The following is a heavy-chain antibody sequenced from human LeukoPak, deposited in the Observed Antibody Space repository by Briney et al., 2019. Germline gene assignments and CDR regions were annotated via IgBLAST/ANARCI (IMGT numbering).Heavy chain of an antibody. V-gene: IGHV4-34*01. J-gene: IGHJ3*02. Sequence: PSETLSLTCAVYDGSFSGYYWSWIRQPSGKGLEWIGEINHSGSTNYYPSLKSRVTISVDTSKNQFSLKLSSVTAADTAVYYCARWELLPAFDIWGQGTMVTVSS. D-gene: IGHD1-26*01. CDR3: ARWELLPAFDI. CDR1: DGSFSGYY. CDR2: INHSGST.